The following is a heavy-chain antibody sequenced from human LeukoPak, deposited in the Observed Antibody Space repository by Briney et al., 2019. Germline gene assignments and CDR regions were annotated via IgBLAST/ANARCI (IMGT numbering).Heavy chain of an antibody. J-gene: IGHJ4*02. CDR3: ARVDCSGGSCFSGFDY. CDR2: IRPDGSEG. D-gene: IGHD2-15*01. CDR1: GSTFSSYW. V-gene: IGHV3-7*01. Sequence: GGSLCLSCAVSGSTFSSYWLGWVRQAPGKGLEWVANIRPDGSEGFYVDSLKGRFTTSRDNAKNSLHLQLNSLRAEDTAVYYCARVDCSGGSCFSGFDYWGQGTLVTVSS.